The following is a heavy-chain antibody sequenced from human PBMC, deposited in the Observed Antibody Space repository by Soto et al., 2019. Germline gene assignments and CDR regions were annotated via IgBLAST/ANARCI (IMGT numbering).Heavy chain of an antibody. CDR1: GGSISSYY. V-gene: IGHV4-59*08. D-gene: IGHD2-15*01. CDR2: IYYSGST. J-gene: IGHJ4*02. Sequence: ETLSLTCTVSGGSISSYYWSWIRQPPGKGLEWIGYIYYSGSTNYNPSLKSRVTISVDTSKNQFSLKLSSVTAADTAVYYCARLTPGSTYVIDYWGQGTLVTVSS. CDR3: ARLTPGSTYVIDY.